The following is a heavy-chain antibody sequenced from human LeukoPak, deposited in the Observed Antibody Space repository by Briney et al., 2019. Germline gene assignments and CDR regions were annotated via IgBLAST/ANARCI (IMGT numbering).Heavy chain of an antibody. J-gene: IGHJ4*02. CDR2: VSQSGDII. CDR3: AREGHTYGSDY. Sequence: GGSLRLSCSASGFTFSDYYMSWVRQAPGKGLEWLSYVSQSGDIIYYADSVKGRFTVSRDNGKNSLYLQMNSLRVEDTAIYYCAREGHTYGSDYWGQGTLVSVSS. D-gene: IGHD5-18*01. V-gene: IGHV3-11*01. CDR1: GFTFSDYY.